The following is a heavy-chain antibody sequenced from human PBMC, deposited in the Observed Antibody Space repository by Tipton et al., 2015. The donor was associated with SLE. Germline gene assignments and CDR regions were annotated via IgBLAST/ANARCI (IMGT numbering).Heavy chain of an antibody. D-gene: IGHD3-22*01. CDR2: INHSGST. J-gene: IGHJ5*02. CDR1: GGSFRGYY. Sequence: TLSLTCAVYGGSFRGYYWSWIRQPPGKGLEWIGEINHSGSTNYNPSLKSRVTISVDTSKNHFSLKLSSVTAAGTAVYYCASSPYYDSSGYWGWFDPWGQGTLVTVSS. V-gene: IGHV4-34*01. CDR3: ASSPYYDSSGYWGWFDP.